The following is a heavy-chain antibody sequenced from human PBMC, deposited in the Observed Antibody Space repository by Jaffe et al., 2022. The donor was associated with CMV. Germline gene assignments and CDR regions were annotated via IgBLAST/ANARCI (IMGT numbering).Heavy chain of an antibody. CDR1: GGTFSSYA. CDR3: ARLHQSVVPAALNWFDP. CDR2: IIPIFGTA. J-gene: IGHJ5*02. Sequence: QVQLVQSGAEVKKPGSSVKVSCKASGGTFSSYAISWVRQAPGQGLEWMGGIIPIFGTANYAQKFQGRVTITADESTSTAYMELSSLRSEDTAVYYCARLHQSVVPAALNWFDPWGQGTLVTVSS. D-gene: IGHD2-2*01. V-gene: IGHV1-69*01.